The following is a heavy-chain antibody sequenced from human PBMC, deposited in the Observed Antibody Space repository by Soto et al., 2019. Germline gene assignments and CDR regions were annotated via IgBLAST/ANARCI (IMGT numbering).Heavy chain of an antibody. Sequence: QVQLVQSGAEVKKPGASVKVSCKASGYTFSGYYMHWVRQAPGQGLEWKGWINTLSGDTSFPQKFQGRLAMTRDTSIDTAFMEVSRLTSDDTAIYYCARSLLNVILPLAYWGQGTLVSVSS. D-gene: IGHD3-3*02. CDR1: GYTFSGYY. J-gene: IGHJ4*02. V-gene: IGHV1-2*02. CDR3: ARSLLNVILPLAY. CDR2: INTLSGDT.